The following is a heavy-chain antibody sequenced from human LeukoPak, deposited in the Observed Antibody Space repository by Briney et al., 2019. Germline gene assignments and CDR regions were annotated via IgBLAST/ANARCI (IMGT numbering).Heavy chain of an antibody. V-gene: IGHV3-53*04. CDR1: GFTVSSNY. Sequence: GGSLRLSCAASGFTVSSNYMSWVRQAPGKGLEWVSAIYSGGSTYYADSVKGRFTISRHNSKNTLYLQMNSLRAEDTAVYYCAGGTEYCSSTSCYRDYWGQGTLVTVSS. CDR2: IYSGGST. D-gene: IGHD2-2*01. CDR3: AGGTEYCSSTSCYRDY. J-gene: IGHJ4*02.